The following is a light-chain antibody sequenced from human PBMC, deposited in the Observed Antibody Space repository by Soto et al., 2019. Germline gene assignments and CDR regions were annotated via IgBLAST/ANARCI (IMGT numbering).Light chain of an antibody. J-gene: IGLJ2*01. CDR2: EVS. CDR1: SSDIGGYKY. V-gene: IGLV2-14*01. Sequence: QSALTQPVSVSGSPGQSITISCTGTSSDIGGYKYVSWYQQHPGIAPKLMIYEVSNRPSGVSNRFSGSKSGNTASLTISGLQAEDEADYYCCSYTRRSTRVFGGGTKRTVL. CDR3: CSYTRRSTRV.